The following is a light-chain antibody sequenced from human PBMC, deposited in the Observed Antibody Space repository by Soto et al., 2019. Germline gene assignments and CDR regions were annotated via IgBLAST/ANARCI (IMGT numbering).Light chain of an antibody. CDR3: LQAGSWGT. Sequence: LSMSPGALSLSTGERATLCCRASQSFSNNYLAWYQQKPGQAPRRLIYGASNRDTGIPDRFSGSGSGTDFTLTISRLEADDIGVYYCLQAGSWGTSGQGTKV. V-gene: IGKV3-20*01. J-gene: IGKJ1*01. CDR2: GAS. CDR1: QSFSNNY.